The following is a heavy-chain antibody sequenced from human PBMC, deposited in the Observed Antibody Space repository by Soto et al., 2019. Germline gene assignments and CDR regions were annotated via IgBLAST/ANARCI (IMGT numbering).Heavy chain of an antibody. CDR1: GFTFSNYA. CDR3: AKDPYSSGWYDNWFDP. D-gene: IGHD6-19*01. CDR2: ISGSGGST. J-gene: IGHJ5*02. Sequence: PGGSLRLSCAASGFTFSNYAMSWVRQAPGKGLEWVSAISGSGGSTYYADSVKGRFTISRDNSKNTLYLQMNSLRAEDTAVYYCAKDPYSSGWYDNWFDPWGQGTLVTVSS. V-gene: IGHV3-23*01.